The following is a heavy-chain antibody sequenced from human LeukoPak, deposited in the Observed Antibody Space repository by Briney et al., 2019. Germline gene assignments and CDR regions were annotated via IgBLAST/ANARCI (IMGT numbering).Heavy chain of an antibody. D-gene: IGHD6-19*01. CDR3: ARDIAVAGIVGY. CDR2: VSAYNGNT. J-gene: IGHJ4*02. Sequence: VSVKVSCKASGYTFTSYVISWVRPAPGQGLDWMGWVSAYNGNTNSAQKLQGRVTMTTDTSTSTAYMELRSLRSDDTAVYYCARDIAVAGIVGYWGQGTLVTVSS. V-gene: IGHV1-18*01. CDR1: GYTFTSYV.